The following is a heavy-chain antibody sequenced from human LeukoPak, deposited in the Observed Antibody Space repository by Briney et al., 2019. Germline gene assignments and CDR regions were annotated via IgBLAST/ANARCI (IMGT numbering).Heavy chain of an antibody. V-gene: IGHV1-8*03. CDR2: MNPNSGNT. J-gene: IGHJ6*03. Sequence: ASVKVSCKASGYTFTSYDINWVRQATGQGLEWMGWMNPNSGNTGYAQKFQGRVTITRNTSISTAYMELSSLRSEDTAVYYCARGYDFWSGHHDYYYMDVWGKGTTVTVSS. D-gene: IGHD3-3*01. CDR3: ARGYDFWSGHHDYYYMDV. CDR1: GYTFTSYD.